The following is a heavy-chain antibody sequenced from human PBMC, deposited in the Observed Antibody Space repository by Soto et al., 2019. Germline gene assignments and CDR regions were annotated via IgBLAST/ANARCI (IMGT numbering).Heavy chain of an antibody. CDR3: LPFMPLRRIAAAGKIFDY. Sequence: PGGSLRLSCAASGFTFSSYAMSWVRQAPGKGLEWVSAISGSGGSTYYADSVKGRFTISRDNSKNTLYLQMNSLRAEDTAVYCCLPFMPLRRIAAAGKIFDYWGQGTLVTVSS. J-gene: IGHJ4*02. V-gene: IGHV3-23*01. D-gene: IGHD6-13*01. CDR2: ISGSGGST. CDR1: GFTFSSYA.